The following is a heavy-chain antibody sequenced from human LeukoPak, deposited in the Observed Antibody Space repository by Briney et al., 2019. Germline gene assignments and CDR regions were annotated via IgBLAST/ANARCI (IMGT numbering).Heavy chain of an antibody. CDR2: ISYDGSNK. CDR1: GFTFSSYA. D-gene: IGHD6-6*01. CDR3: ARLGIAARGVDY. Sequence: PGRSLRLSCAASGFTFSSYAMHWVRQAPGKGLEGVAVISYDGSNKYYADSVKGRFTISRDNSKNTLYLQMNSLRAEDTAVYYCARLGIAARGVDYWGQGTLDTVSS. J-gene: IGHJ4*02. V-gene: IGHV3-30-3*01.